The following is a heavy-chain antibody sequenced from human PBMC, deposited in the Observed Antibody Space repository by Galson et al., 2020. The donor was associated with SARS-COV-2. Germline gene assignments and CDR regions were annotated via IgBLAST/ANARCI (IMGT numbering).Heavy chain of an antibody. CDR3: AREPYSRSWYTREWFDP. V-gene: IGHV4-31*03. J-gene: IGHJ5*02. D-gene: IGHD6-13*01. Sequence: SETLSLTCTVSGGSINSGDYYWSWIRQHPAKGLEWIGYTYYSGTTYYNPSLKSRVTISVDTSKNQFSLKLSSVTAADTAVFYCAREPYSRSWYTREWFDPWGQGTLVTVSS. CDR1: GGSINSGDYY. CDR2: TYYSGTT.